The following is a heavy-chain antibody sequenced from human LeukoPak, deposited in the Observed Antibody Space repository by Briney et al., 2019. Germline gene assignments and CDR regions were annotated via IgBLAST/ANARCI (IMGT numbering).Heavy chain of an antibody. D-gene: IGHD6-13*01. V-gene: IGHV1-69*06. CDR3: ARSGTGAPLDY. CDR1: GGAFSSYA. J-gene: IGHJ4*02. Sequence: SVKVSCKASGGAFSSYAISWVRQAPGQGLEWMGGIIPIFGTANYAQKFQGRVTVTADKSTSTAYMELSSLRSEDTAVYYCARSGTGAPLDYWGQGTLVTVSS. CDR2: IIPIFGTA.